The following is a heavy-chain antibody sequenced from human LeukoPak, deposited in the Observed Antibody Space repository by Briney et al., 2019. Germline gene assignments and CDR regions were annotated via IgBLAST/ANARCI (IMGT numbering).Heavy chain of an antibody. CDR3: ARLHPAAGTTDY. Sequence: SSETLSLTCTVSGGSISSYYWSWIRQPAGRGLEWIGSIYYSGSTYYNPSLKSRVTISVDTSKNQFSLKLSSVTAADTAVYYCARLHPAAGTTDYWGQGTLVTVSS. J-gene: IGHJ4*02. V-gene: IGHV4-59*05. CDR2: IYYSGST. CDR1: GGSISSYY. D-gene: IGHD6-13*01.